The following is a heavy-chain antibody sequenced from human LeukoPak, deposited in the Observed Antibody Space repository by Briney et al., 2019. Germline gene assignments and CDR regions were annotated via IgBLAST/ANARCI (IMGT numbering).Heavy chain of an antibody. CDR2: IYYSGST. CDR1: GGSISSSNW. V-gene: IGHV4-4*02. D-gene: IGHD6-13*01. J-gene: IGHJ4*02. Sequence: KSSETLSLTCAVSGGSISSSNWWSWVRQPPGKGLEWIGYIYYSGSTNYNPPLKSRVTISVDTSKNQFSLKLSSVTAADTAVYYCARGLIAADYWGQGTLVTVSS. CDR3: ARGLIAADY.